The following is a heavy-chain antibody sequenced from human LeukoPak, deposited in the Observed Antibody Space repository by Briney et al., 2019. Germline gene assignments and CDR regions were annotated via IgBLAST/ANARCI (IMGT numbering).Heavy chain of an antibody. CDR3: ARSVPDYTRFDY. V-gene: IGHV3-23*05. J-gene: IGHJ4*02. D-gene: IGHD4-11*01. CDR2: FKTKYHQV. Sequence: GGSLRLSCAASGFTFSSYAMSWVRQAPGKGLEWVSTFKTKYHQVYYAESVRGRFTISTDNSRNTVFLQMNSLRADDTALYYCARSVPDYTRFDYWGQGALVTVSS. CDR1: GFTFSSYA.